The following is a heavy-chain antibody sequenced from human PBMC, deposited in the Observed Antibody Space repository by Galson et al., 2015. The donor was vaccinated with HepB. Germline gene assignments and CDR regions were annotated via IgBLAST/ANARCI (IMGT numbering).Heavy chain of an antibody. D-gene: IGHD2-15*01. V-gene: IGHV3-23*01. CDR2: ISGSGVAT. CDR1: GLTFSSYA. J-gene: IGHJ4*02. Sequence: SLRLSCAASGLTFSSYAMSWVRQPPGKELEWVSAISGSGVATYYSDSVKGRFTISRDNSKNSLYLQMNSLRAEDTAVYYCAKVVAAVDYWGQGTLVTVSS. CDR3: AKVVAAVDY.